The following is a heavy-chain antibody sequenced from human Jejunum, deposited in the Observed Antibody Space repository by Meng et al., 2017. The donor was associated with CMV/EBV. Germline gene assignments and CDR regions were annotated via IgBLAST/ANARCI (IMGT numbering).Heavy chain of an antibody. J-gene: IGHJ4*02. D-gene: IGHD2-15*01. Sequence: VEVVEAGGGVVQAGGSLRLSCAVSGFIVSSNYMSWVRQAPGKGLEWVSVIYSGGGTYYADSVKGRFIISRENSKNTLYVQMNSLRGDDTAVYYCAGGDCSSGSCALDYWGRGTLVTVSS. CDR1: GFIVSSNY. CDR2: IYSGGGT. V-gene: IGHV3-66*01. CDR3: AGGDCSSGSCALDY.